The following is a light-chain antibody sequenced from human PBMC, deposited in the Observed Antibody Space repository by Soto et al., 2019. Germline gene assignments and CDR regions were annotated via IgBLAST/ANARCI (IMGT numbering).Light chain of an antibody. CDR3: CSHAGSYTFEV. CDR1: SSDVGGYNY. J-gene: IGLJ3*02. CDR2: DVS. Sequence: QSALTQPRSVSGSPGQSVTISCTGTSSDVGGYNYVSWYQQHPGKAPKLMIYDVSKRPSGVPDRFSGSKSGNTASLTISGLQAEDEADYYRCSHAGSYTFEVFGGGTQLTVL. V-gene: IGLV2-11*01.